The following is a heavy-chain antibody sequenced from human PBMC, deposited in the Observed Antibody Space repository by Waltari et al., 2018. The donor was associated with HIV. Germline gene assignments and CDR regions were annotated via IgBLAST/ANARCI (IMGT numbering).Heavy chain of an antibody. CDR2: FDPEEDET. V-gene: IGHV1-24*01. D-gene: IGHD3-16*01. CDR3: AVAVGTPYDF. J-gene: IGHJ4*02. Sequence: QVQLVQSGAEVKKPGASVKVSCKVSGYSLTEASIHWARQEPGNGLEWMGGFDPEEDETIYSPKFQGRVTMTEDTSSGTAYMERSSLRSEDTALYYCAVAVGTPYDFWGKGTQVIVSS. CDR1: GYSLTEAS.